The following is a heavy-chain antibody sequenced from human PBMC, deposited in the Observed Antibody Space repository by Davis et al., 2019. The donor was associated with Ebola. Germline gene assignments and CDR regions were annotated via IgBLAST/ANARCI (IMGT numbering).Heavy chain of an antibody. CDR2: ISGSSIST. J-gene: IGHJ3*02. Sequence: PGGSLRLSCAASGFTFRSYAMTWVRQAPGRGLEWVSTISGSSISTYYADSVKGRFTISRDNSKNTLYLQMNSLRAEDTAVYYCAKDTSNIWFDIWGQGTNVTVSS. V-gene: IGHV3-23*01. D-gene: IGHD1-26*01. CDR3: AKDTSNIWFDI. CDR1: GFTFRSYA.